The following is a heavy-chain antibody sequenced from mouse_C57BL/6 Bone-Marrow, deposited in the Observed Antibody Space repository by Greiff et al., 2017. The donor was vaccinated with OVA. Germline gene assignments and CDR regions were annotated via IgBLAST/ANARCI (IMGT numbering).Heavy chain of an antibody. CDR1: GFTFSSYG. Sequence: EVKVVESGGDLVKPGGSLKLSCAASGFTFSSYGMSWVRQTPDKRLEWVATISSGGSYTYYPDSVKGRFTISRDNAKNTLYLQMSSLKSEDTAMYCGARHGYYGSFVDYWGQGTTLTVTS. V-gene: IGHV5-6*01. J-gene: IGHJ2*01. D-gene: IGHD1-1*01. CDR2: ISSGGSYT. CDR3: ARHGYYGSFVDY.